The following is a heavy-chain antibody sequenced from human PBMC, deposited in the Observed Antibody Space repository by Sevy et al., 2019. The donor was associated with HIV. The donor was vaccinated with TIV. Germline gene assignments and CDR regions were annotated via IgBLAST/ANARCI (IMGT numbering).Heavy chain of an antibody. J-gene: IGHJ4*02. CDR1: GFTFSSYG. CDR3: ASGTYYYASRTENFDY. Sequence: GESLKISCAASGFTFSSYGMHWVRQAPGKGLEWVALIWYDGSSKYYADSVKGRFTISRDNSKNTLYLQMNSLRAEDTAVYYCASGTYYYASRTENFDYWGQGTLVTVSS. CDR2: IWYDGSSK. D-gene: IGHD3-10*01. V-gene: IGHV3-33*01.